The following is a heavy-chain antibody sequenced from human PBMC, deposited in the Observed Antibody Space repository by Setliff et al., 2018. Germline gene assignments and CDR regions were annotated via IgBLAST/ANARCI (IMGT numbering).Heavy chain of an antibody. D-gene: IGHD6-19*01. CDR2: VSFDGRNK. CDR3: AKDSLSGWSAVDY. Sequence: GGSLRLSCGASGFIFSNFGMHWVRQAPGKGLEWAAAVSFDGRNKYYEDSVKGRFTISRDDSKNTLYLQMNSLRPEDTAVYYCAKDSLSGWSAVDYWGQGTLVTVSS. J-gene: IGHJ4*02. CDR1: GFIFSNFG. V-gene: IGHV3-30*18.